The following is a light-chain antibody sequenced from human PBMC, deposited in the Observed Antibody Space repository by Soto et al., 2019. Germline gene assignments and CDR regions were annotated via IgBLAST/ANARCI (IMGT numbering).Light chain of an antibody. CDR2: KNN. J-gene: IGLJ1*01. CDR1: ALPRQY. V-gene: IGLV3-25*03. Sequence: SSELTQPPSVSVSPGQIARITCSGDALPRQYAYWYQQKPGQAPVLLIYKNNERPSGIPERFSGSSSGTTVTLTISGVQAEDEADYYCQSADKSGTYVFGTGTKLTVL. CDR3: QSADKSGTYV.